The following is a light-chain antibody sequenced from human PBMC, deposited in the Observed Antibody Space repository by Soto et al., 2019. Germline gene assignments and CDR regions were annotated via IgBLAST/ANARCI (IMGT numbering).Light chain of an antibody. J-gene: IGKJ4*01. V-gene: IGKV4-1*01. Sequence: DIVISQSPYSLAVSLLESATINCKSSQSVLYSSNNKNYLAWYQQKPGQPPKLLIYWASTRESGVPDRFSGSGSGTDFTLTISSLQAEDVAVYSCQQYYSTPLTFGGGTKVDI. CDR3: QQYYSTPLT. CDR2: WAS. CDR1: QSVLYSSNNKNY.